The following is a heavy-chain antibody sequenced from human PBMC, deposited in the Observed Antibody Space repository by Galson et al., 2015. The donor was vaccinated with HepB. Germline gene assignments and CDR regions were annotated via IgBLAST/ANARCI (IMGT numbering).Heavy chain of an antibody. CDR1: GFTFSGYY. V-gene: IGHV4-34*01. CDR3: ARGASTPYCSSTSCYLWFDP. CDR2: VNHSGST. Sequence: LRLSCAASGFTFSGYYWRWIRQPPGKGLEYIGEVNHSGSTNYNPSLKSRVTISVDTSKNQFSLKMNSVTAADTAVYYCARGASTPYCSSTSCYLWFDPWGQGTLVTVSS. J-gene: IGHJ5*02. D-gene: IGHD2-2*01.